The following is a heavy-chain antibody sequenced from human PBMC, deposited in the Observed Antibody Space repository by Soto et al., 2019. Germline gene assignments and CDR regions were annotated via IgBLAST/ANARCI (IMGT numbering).Heavy chain of an antibody. V-gene: IGHV4-39*01. D-gene: IGHD1-1*01. CDR3: ASGYWNSLEY. CDR1: GSSSSSSSYY. CDR2: IYHSGST. Sequence: PSESMSLTCTVGGSSSSSSSYYWGWIRQPPGKGLEWIGNIYHSGSTYYNPSLKSRVTISVDTSKNQFSLKLSSVTAADTAVYYGASGYWNSLEYWRQGTRGTVSS. J-gene: IGHJ4*02.